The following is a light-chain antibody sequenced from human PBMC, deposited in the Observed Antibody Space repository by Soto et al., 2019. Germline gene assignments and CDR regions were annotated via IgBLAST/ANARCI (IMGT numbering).Light chain of an antibody. CDR3: QQYGSTWT. CDR1: QSVSSSY. V-gene: IGKV3-20*01. J-gene: IGKJ1*01. Sequence: EMVLTQSPGTLSLSAGERATISCRASQSVSSSYLAWYQQKLGQAPRLLIYGASSRAAGIPARVSGSGSGADFTVTIGRLEPDAFAVYYCQQYGSTWTFGQGTKVDIK. CDR2: GAS.